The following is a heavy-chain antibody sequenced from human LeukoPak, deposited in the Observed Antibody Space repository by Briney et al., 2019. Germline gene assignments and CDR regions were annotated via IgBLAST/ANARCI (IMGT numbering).Heavy chain of an antibody. J-gene: IGHJ2*01. V-gene: IGHV4-59*01. CDR1: GGSISSYY. D-gene: IGHD2-2*01. Sequence: SETLSLTCSVSGGSISSYYWSWIRQPPGKGLEWIGYIYYSGSTNYNPSLKSRVTISVDTSKNQFSLKLSPVTAADTAVYYCARSLYPTWYFDLWGRGTLVTVSS. CDR2: IYYSGST. CDR3: ARSLYPTWYFDL.